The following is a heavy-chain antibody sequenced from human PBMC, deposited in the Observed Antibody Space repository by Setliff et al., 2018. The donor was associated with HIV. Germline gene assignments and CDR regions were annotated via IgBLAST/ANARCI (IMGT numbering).Heavy chain of an antibody. D-gene: IGHD3-22*01. CDR3: ARGAYYYDSSGYLYYFDF. Sequence: ASVKVSCKASGGTFSSYALSWVRQAPGQGLEWMGWINPHSGGTNYAQKFQGRVTMTRDTSISTASMELSRLRSDDTAVYYCARGAYYYDSSGYLYYFDFWGQGTLVTVSS. CDR1: GGTFSSYA. V-gene: IGHV1-2*02. J-gene: IGHJ4*02. CDR2: INPHSGGT.